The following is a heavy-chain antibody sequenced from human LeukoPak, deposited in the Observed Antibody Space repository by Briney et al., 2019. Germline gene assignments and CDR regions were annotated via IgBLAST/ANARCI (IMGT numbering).Heavy chain of an antibody. CDR1: GYTVTSNG. V-gene: IGHV1-18*04. CDR3: ARDGIIVGVILGGAGMDV. D-gene: IGHD3-22*01. CDR2: ISAYNGNT. Sequence: ASVKVSCNASGYTVTSNGISWVRHAPGQGLERMGFISAYNGNTNYAQKLQGRVTMTTDTSTSTAYRELRSLRSDDTAWYYCARDGIIVGVILGGAGMDVWGQGSTVTVYS. J-gene: IGHJ6*02.